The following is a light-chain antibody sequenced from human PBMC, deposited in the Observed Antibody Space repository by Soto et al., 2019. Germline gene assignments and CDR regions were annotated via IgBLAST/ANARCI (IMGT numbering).Light chain of an antibody. CDR3: QQYNTYWT. CDR1: QSVNGW. Sequence: DIPMTQSPSTLSASVGDRVTITCRASQSVNGWLAWYQQKPGKAPKLLIYTASSLESGVPSRFSGSGSGTEFTLTISGLQPDDSATYYCQQYNTYWTFGQGTKVEIK. J-gene: IGKJ1*01. CDR2: TAS. V-gene: IGKV1-5*03.